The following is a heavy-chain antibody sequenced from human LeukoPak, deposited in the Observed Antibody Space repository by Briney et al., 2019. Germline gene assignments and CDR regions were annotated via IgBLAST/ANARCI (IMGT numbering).Heavy chain of an antibody. Sequence: PGGSLRLSCAASGFTFSSYEMNWVRQAPGKGLEWVSYISTSGNTRYYADSVKGRFTISRDNAKNSLYLQMNSLRDEDTAVYYCARAQTYYGSGSYLYWGQGTLVTVSS. D-gene: IGHD3-10*01. CDR2: ISTSGNTR. CDR3: ARAQTYYGSGSYLY. J-gene: IGHJ4*02. CDR1: GFTFSSYE. V-gene: IGHV3-48*03.